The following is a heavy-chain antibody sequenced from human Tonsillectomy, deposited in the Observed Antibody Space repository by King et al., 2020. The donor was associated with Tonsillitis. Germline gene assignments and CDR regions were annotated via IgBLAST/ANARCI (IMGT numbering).Heavy chain of an antibody. CDR3: ARVGSSGWYNWFDP. CDR1: GGSFSGYY. V-gene: IGHV4-34*01. J-gene: IGHJ5*02. D-gene: IGHD6-19*01. Sequence: VQLPQWGAGLLKPSETLSLTCAVYGGSFSGYYWSWIRQPPGKGLKWIGEINHSGSTNYNPSLKSRVTISVDTSKNQFSLKLSSVTAADTAVYYCARVGSSGWYNWFDPWGQGTLVTVSS. CDR2: INHSGST.